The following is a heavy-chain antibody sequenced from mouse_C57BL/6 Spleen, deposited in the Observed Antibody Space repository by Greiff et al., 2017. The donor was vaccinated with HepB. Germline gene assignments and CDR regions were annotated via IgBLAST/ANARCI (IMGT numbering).Heavy chain of an antibody. V-gene: IGHV1-7*01. J-gene: IGHJ3*01. D-gene: IGHD2-2*01. CDR3: ARWEGYDGDFAC. CDR1: GYTFTSYG. CDR2: INPSSGYT. Sequence: QVQLKESGAELAQPGASVKLSCTASGYTFTSYGLHWVKQRPGQGLEWIGYINPSSGYTKYNQKFKDKATLNADKSSSTAYMQLSSRPYEDSAVYYCARWEGYDGDFACWGQGPLVTVSA.